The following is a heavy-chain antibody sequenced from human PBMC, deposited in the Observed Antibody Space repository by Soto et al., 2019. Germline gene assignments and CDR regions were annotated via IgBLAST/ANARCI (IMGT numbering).Heavy chain of an antibody. J-gene: IGHJ6*03. CDR3: ARGEVTGTLYYYNYMDV. Sequence: QVQLQQWGAGLLKPSETLSLTCAVYGGSFSGYYWSWIRQPLGKGLEWIGEINHSGSTNSNPSLKSRVTISVDTSKNQFSRKLSSVAAADTAVYYCARGEVTGTLYYYNYMDVWGKGTTVTVS. CDR1: GGSFSGYY. D-gene: IGHD1-7*01. CDR2: INHSGST. V-gene: IGHV4-34*01.